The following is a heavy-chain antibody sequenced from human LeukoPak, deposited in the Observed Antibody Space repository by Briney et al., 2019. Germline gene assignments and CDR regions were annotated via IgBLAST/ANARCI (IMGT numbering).Heavy chain of an antibody. V-gene: IGHV4-34*01. CDR1: GGSFSGYY. CDR3: ARGTTIEPFDY. J-gene: IGHJ4*02. CDR2: INHSGST. Sequence: TSETLSLTCAVYGGSFSGYYWSWIRQPPGKGLEWIGEINHSGSTNYNPSLKSRVTISVDTSKNQFSLKLSSVTAADTAVYYCARGTTIEPFDYWGQGTLVTVSS. D-gene: IGHD1/OR15-1a*01.